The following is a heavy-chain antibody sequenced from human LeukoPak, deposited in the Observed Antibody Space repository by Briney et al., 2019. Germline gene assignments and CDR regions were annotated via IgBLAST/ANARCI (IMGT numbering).Heavy chain of an antibody. CDR2: MNPNSGNT. J-gene: IGHJ6*03. CDR1: GYTFTSYD. CDR3: ARVATLRVYYYYMDV. D-gene: IGHD1-26*01. V-gene: IGHV1-8*01. Sequence: ASVKVSCKASGYTFTSYDINWVRQATGQGLEWMGWMNPNSGNTGYAQKFQGRVTMTRNTSISTAYMGLSSLRSEDTAVYYCARVATLRVYYYYMDVWGKGTTVTVSS.